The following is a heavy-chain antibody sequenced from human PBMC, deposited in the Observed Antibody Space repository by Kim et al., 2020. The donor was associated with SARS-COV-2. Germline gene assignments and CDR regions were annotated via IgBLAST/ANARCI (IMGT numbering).Heavy chain of an antibody. J-gene: IGHJ4*01. Sequence: ASVKVSCKASGYSFTGYGIIWVRQAPGQGLEWMGWITAYNGNTNYAQKFQGRVTLTTDTSTSTAYMELRSLRSDDAAVYYCTRGGYCHGGRCYEGAFDYW. V-gene: IGHV1-18*01. D-gene: IGHD2-15*01. CDR2: ITAYNGNT. CDR3: TRGGYCHGGRCYEGAFDY. CDR1: GYSFTGYG.